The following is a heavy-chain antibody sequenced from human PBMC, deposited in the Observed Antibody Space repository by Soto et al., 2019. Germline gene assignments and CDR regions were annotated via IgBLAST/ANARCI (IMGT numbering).Heavy chain of an antibody. J-gene: IGHJ5*02. V-gene: IGHV1-18*01. CDR3: SRGGRRLGWFDP. CDR2: ISPFNYNT. D-gene: IGHD6-25*01. Sequence: QVPLMQSRPEVKTPGASVKLSCKASGYTFSCYVITWVRQAPGQGLEWMGWISPFNYNTNYAQKFQGRVTMTTDTSTHTAYMELRSLRSDETAVYYCSRGGRRLGWFDPWGQGTLVTVSS. CDR1: GYTFSCYV.